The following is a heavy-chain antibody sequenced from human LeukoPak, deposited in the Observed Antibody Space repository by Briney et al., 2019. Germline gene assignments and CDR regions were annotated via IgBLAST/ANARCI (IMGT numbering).Heavy chain of an antibody. D-gene: IGHD2-21*01. CDR2: INSDGSST. CDR3: AREGGGDFYYYGMDV. Sequence: GGSLRLSCAASGFIFSSYWMHWVRQAPGKGLVWVSRINSDGSSTSYADSVKGRFTISRDNAKNTLYLQMNSLRAEDTAVYYCAREGGGDFYYYGMDVWGQGTTVTVSS. CDR1: GFIFSSYW. J-gene: IGHJ6*02. V-gene: IGHV3-74*01.